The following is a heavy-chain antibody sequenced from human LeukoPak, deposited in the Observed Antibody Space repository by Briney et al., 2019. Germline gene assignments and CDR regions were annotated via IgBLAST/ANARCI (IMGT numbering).Heavy chain of an antibody. CDR2: INHSGST. D-gene: IGHD3-22*01. CDR3: ARGVTLIVVVIHAWYFDL. V-gene: IGHV4-34*01. Sequence: SETLSLTCAVYGGSFSGYYWSWIRQPPGKGLEWVGEINHSGSTNYNPSLKSRVTISVDTSKNQFSLKLSSVTAADTAVYYCARGVTLIVVVIHAWYFDLWGRGTVFTVSS. J-gene: IGHJ2*01. CDR1: GGSFSGYY.